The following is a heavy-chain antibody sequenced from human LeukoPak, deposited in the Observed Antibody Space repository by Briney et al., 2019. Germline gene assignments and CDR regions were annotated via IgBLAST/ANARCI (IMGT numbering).Heavy chain of an antibody. J-gene: IGHJ4*02. D-gene: IGHD5-18*01. V-gene: IGHV4-61*05. Sequence: PSETLSLTCIVSGVSISSSTFYWGWIRQPPGKGLEWIGYIYYSDTSYYNPSLKSRVTISVDTSKNQFSLQVRSVTAADTAVYYCASHSGGYAYWGQGTLVTVSS. CDR1: GVSISSSTFY. CDR3: ASHSGGYAY. CDR2: IYYSDTS.